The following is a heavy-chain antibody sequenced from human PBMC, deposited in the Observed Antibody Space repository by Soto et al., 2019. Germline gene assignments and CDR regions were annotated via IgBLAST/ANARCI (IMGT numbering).Heavy chain of an antibody. CDR3: AKGLYDNSGYYDTD. V-gene: IGHV3-23*01. J-gene: IGHJ4*02. D-gene: IGHD3-22*01. CDR2: ISSSGGTP. Sequence: EVQLLESGGGLVQPGGSLRVSCAASGFSFSIYVMTWVRQAPGKGLEWVSSISSSGGTPYYEDSVKGRFTISRDNSKDTLFLQMHSLRAEDTAVYFCAKGLYDNSGYYDTDWGQGTLVTVSS. CDR1: GFSFSIYV.